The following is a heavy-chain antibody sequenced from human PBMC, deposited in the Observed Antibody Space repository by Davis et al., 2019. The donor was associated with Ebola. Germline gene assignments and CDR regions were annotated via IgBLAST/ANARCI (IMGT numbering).Heavy chain of an antibody. V-gene: IGHV5-51*01. D-gene: IGHD1-26*01. CDR3: ARLTAPSSGSYYLFAFDI. CDR1: GYTFTTYW. Sequence: GESLKISCHASGYTFTTYWIAWVRQMPGKGLEWVGIIYPGDSDTRYSPSFQGQVTLSTDRSTSTAFLQWSSLEASDTAVYYCARLTAPSSGSYYLFAFDIWGQGTMVTVSS. CDR2: IYPGDSDT. J-gene: IGHJ3*02.